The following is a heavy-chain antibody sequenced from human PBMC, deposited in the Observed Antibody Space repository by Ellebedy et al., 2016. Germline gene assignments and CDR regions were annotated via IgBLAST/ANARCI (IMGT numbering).Heavy chain of an antibody. J-gene: IGHJ4*02. CDR3: YYGHYSGY. CDR2: ISAGGDTT. CDR1: GFTFRNFF. V-gene: IGHV3-23*01. Sequence: GGSLRLXXVASGFTFRNFFMSWVRQAPGGGLEWVSTISAGGDTTFSADSVKGRFTISRDNSRNTLYLQMDSLRAADTAVYYCYYGHYSGYWGQGTLVTVSS. D-gene: IGHD4-17*01.